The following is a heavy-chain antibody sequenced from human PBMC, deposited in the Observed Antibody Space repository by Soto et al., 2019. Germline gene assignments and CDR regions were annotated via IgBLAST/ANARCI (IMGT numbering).Heavy chain of an antibody. CDR2: IGASGDIT. J-gene: IGHJ4*02. CDR1: GFSFTNFA. V-gene: IGHV3-23*01. D-gene: IGHD2-21*02. Sequence: GGSLRLSCAASGFSFTNFAMSWVRQAPGKGLEWVAGIGASGDITWYADSVKSRLSISRDNSKNTLYLQLNSLRFEDTAVYYCAKDDFTDRGDDYFDYWGPGTLVTSPQ. CDR3: AKDDFTDRGDDYFDY.